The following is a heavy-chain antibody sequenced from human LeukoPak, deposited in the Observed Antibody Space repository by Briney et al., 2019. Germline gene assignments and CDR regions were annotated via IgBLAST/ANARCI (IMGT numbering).Heavy chain of an antibody. V-gene: IGHV1-8*01. J-gene: IGHJ4*02. CDR2: MNPNSGNT. D-gene: IGHD2-2*01. Sequence: ASVKVSCKASGYTFTSYDINWVRQATGQGLEWMGWMNPNSGNTGYAQKFQGRVTMTRNTSISTAYMELSSLRSEDTAVYYCARMAVGDIVVVPAASFDYWGQGTLVTVSS. CDR1: GYTFTSYD. CDR3: ARMAVGDIVVVPAASFDY.